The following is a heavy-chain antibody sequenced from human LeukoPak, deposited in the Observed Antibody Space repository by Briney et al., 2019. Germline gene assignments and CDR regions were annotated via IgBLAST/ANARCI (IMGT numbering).Heavy chain of an antibody. CDR2: IYSGGST. J-gene: IGHJ5*02. CDR1: GITVSSKY. V-gene: IGHV3-66*01. CDR3: AGDYPGFDP. Sequence: PGGSLRLSCAASGITVSSKYMSWVRQAPGKGLEWVSLIYSGGSTYYADSVKGRFTISRDNSKNTLYLQMNSLRAEDTAVYYCAGDYPGFDPWGQGTLVTVSS.